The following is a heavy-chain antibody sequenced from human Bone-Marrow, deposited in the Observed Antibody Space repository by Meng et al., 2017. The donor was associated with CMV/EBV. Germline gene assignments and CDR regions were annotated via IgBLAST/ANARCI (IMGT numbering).Heavy chain of an antibody. J-gene: IGHJ4*02. CDR1: GYTFTSYG. V-gene: IGHV1-18*01. D-gene: IGHD5-12*01. CDR3: ARALGDIGLDY. CDR2: ISAYNGNT. Sequence: RAGAGVTEPGASVTVYCKAAGYTFTSYGSSWVRQAPGQGLEWMGWISAYNGNTNYAQKLQGRVTMTTDTSTSTAYMELRSLRSDDTAVYYCARALGDIGLDYWGQGTLVTVSS.